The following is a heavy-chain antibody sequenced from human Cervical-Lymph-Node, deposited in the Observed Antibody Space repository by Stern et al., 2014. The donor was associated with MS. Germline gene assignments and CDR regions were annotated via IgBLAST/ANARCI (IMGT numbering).Heavy chain of an antibody. CDR3: AHGFSSSSRTDF. CDR2: IAPVFGSP. J-gene: IGHJ4*02. CDR1: GGNFLSHA. D-gene: IGHD6-6*01. V-gene: IGHV1-69*06. Sequence: QMQLVQSGAEVKKPGSSVRVSCTASGGNFLSHAIIWVRQAPGQGLEWMGGIAPVFGSPNYAQKFQPRVTITADTSTRTAYMELRSLTSDDTAVYYCAHGFSSSSRTDFWGQGTLVTVSS.